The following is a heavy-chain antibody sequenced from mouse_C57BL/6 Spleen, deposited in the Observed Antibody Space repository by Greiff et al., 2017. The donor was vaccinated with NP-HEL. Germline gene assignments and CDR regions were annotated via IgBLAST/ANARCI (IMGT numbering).Heavy chain of an antibody. J-gene: IGHJ1*03. D-gene: IGHD1-1*01. V-gene: IGHV3-6*01. Sequence: EVKLQESGPGLVKPSQSLSLTCSVTGYSITSGYYWNWIRQFPGNKLEWMGYISYDGSNNYNPSLKNRISITRDTSKNQFFLKLNSVTTEDTATYYCARADYYGSSSRYFDVWGTGTTVTVSS. CDR2: ISYDGSN. CDR1: GYSITSGYY. CDR3: ARADYYGSSSRYFDV.